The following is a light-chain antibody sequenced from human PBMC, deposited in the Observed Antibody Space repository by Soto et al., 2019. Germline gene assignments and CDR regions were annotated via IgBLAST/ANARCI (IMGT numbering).Light chain of an antibody. CDR2: KAS. J-gene: IGKJ2*01. Sequence: DIQMTQSPSTLSASVGDRVTITCRASQSISSWLAWYQQKPGEAPKFLIYKASSLETGVPSRFSVSGSGTEFTLTISSLQPDDFATYYCQQYDYYPYTFGQGTKLEIK. V-gene: IGKV1-5*03. CDR3: QQYDYYPYT. CDR1: QSISSW.